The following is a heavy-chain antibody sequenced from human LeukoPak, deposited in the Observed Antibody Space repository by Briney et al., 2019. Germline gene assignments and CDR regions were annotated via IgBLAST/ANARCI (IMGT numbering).Heavy chain of an antibody. V-gene: IGHV3-23*01. CDR1: GFTFSTYA. Sequence: GSLRLSCAASGFTFSTYAMSWVRQAPGKGLEWVSAISGSGGTYYADSVKGRFTISKDNSKNTLYLQMNSLRAEDTAVYYCAKDYYYGSGSLGWYFDLWGRGTLVTVSS. CDR2: ISGSGGT. J-gene: IGHJ2*01. D-gene: IGHD3-10*01. CDR3: AKDYYYGSGSLGWYFDL.